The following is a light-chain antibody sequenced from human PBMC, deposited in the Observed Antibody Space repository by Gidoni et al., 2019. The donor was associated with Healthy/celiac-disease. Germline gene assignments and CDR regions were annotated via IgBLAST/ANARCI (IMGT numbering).Light chain of an antibody. CDR1: QSVSSN. Sequence: EIVMTQSPATLSVSPGERATLSCRASQSVSSNLAWYQQKPGQAPRLLIYGASTRATGIPARFSGSGSGTEFTLTISSLQSEDFAVYYCQQYNNWPPRRTFXQXTKVEIK. CDR3: QQYNNWPPRRT. V-gene: IGKV3-15*01. J-gene: IGKJ1*01. CDR2: GAS.